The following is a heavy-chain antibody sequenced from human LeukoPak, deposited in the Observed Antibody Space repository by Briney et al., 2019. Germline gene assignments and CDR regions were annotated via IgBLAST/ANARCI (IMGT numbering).Heavy chain of an antibody. V-gene: IGHV1-2*02. D-gene: IGHD6-19*01. Sequence: ASVKVSCKASGGTFSSYAISWVRQAPGQGLEWMGWINPNSGGTNYAQKFQGRVTMTRDTSISTAYMELSRLRSDDTAVYYCARDIAVAGTDYWGQGTLVTVSS. CDR3: ARDIAVAGTDY. CDR1: GGTFSSYA. CDR2: INPNSGGT. J-gene: IGHJ4*02.